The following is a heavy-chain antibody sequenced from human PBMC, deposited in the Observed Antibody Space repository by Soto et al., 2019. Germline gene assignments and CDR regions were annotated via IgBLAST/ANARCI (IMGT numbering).Heavy chain of an antibody. Sequence: SVKVSCKASGGTFSSYAISWVRQAPGQGLEWMGGIIPIFGTANYAQKFQGRVTITADESTSTAYMELSSLRSEDTAVYYCARVGYCSGGSCYSDEVDYWGQGTLVTVSS. CDR1: GGTFSSYA. CDR2: IIPIFGTA. CDR3: ARVGYCSGGSCYSDEVDY. J-gene: IGHJ4*02. V-gene: IGHV1-69*13. D-gene: IGHD2-15*01.